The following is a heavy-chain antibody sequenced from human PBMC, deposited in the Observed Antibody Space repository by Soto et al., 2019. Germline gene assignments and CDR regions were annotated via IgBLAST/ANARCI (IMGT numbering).Heavy chain of an antibody. D-gene: IGHD3-3*01. Sequence: SETLSLTCTVSGGSISSYYWSWIRQPPGKGLEWIGYIYYSGSTNYNPSLKSRVTISVDTSKNQFSLKLSSVTAADTAVYYCAREYPDYDFWSGYSPNYYYMDVWGKGSTVTVS. V-gene: IGHV4-59*01. J-gene: IGHJ6*03. CDR1: GGSISSYY. CDR2: IYYSGST. CDR3: AREYPDYDFWSGYSPNYYYMDV.